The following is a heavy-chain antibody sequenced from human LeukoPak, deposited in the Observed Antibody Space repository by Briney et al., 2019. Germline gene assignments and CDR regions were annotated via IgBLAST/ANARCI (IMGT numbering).Heavy chain of an antibody. J-gene: IGHJ3*02. CDR2: IYYSGST. CDR3: ARAGYDTATGYCGAFDM. CDR1: GGSISSGGYY. D-gene: IGHD3-9*01. Sequence: SETLSLTCTVSGGSISSGGYYWSWIRQHPGKGLEWIGYIYYSGSTYYNPSLKSRVTISVDTSKNQFSLKLSSVTAADTAVYYCARAGYDTATGYCGAFDMWGQGKMVIVSS. V-gene: IGHV4-31*03.